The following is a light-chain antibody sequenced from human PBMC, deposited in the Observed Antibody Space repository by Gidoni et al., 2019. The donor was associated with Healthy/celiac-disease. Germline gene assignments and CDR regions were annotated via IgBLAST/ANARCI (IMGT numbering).Light chain of an antibody. V-gene: IGKV3-15*01. CDR1: QSVSSN. CDR2: GAS. CDR3: QQYNNWPRT. Sequence: EIVMTQSPATLSVSPGERATLSCRASQSVSSNLAWYQQKPGQAPRLLIYGASTRGTGIPARFSGSGSGTEFTITISSLQSEDFAVYYCQQYNNWPRTFGQGTKVEIK. J-gene: IGKJ1*01.